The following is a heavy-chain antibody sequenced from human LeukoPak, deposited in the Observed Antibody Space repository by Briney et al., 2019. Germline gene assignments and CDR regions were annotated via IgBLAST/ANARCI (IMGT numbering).Heavy chain of an antibody. V-gene: IGHV3-15*01. J-gene: IGHJ4*02. CDR3: TTGNSLGRDGNYFFDF. D-gene: IGHD1-7*01. CDR2: IKSKTEGGTM. Sequence: GGSLRLPCAASGFPFSTIWMNWVRQAPGKGLEWVGRIKSKTEGGTMDYAAPVKGRFTISRDDSKNTLYLQMNSLKTEDTAVYYCTTGNSLGRDGNYFFDFWGPGTLVTVSS. CDR1: GFPFSTIW.